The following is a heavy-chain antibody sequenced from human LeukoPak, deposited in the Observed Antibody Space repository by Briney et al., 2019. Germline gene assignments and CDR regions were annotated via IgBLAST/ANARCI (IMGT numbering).Heavy chain of an antibody. Sequence: PSETLSLTCTVSGGSVSSDSHYWSWIRQPPGKGLEWIGYIYYIGSTNYNPSLKSRVTISVDASKNQFSLKLSSVTAADTAVYYCARVTGSSGWYYFDYWGQGTLVTVSS. D-gene: IGHD6-19*01. V-gene: IGHV4-61*01. CDR3: ARVTGSSGWYYFDY. CDR1: GGSVSSDSHY. J-gene: IGHJ4*02. CDR2: IYYIGST.